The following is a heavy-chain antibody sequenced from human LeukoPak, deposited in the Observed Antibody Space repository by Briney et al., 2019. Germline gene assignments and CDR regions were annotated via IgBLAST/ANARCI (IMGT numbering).Heavy chain of an antibody. Sequence: GGSQRLSCAASGFTVSSNYMSWVRQAPGKGLEWVSVIYSGGSTYYADSVKGRFTISRDNSKNTLYLQMNSLRAEDTAVYYCARDLGSRALGYWGQGTLVTVSS. V-gene: IGHV3-53*01. CDR1: GFTVSSNY. CDR2: IYSGGST. CDR3: ARDLGSRALGY. D-gene: IGHD3-16*01. J-gene: IGHJ4*02.